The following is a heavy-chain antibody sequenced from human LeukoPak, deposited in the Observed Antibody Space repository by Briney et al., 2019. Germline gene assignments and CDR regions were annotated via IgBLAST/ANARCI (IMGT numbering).Heavy chain of an antibody. Sequence: ASETLSLTCAVSGYSISSGYYWGWIRQPPGKGLEWIGSIYHSGSTYYNPSLKSRVTISVDTSKNQFSLKLRSVTAADTAVYYCAGSEYCSSTSCPFDYWGQGTLVTVSS. D-gene: IGHD2-2*01. CDR1: GYSISSGYY. CDR3: AGSEYCSSTSCPFDY. V-gene: IGHV4-38-2*01. CDR2: IYHSGST. J-gene: IGHJ4*02.